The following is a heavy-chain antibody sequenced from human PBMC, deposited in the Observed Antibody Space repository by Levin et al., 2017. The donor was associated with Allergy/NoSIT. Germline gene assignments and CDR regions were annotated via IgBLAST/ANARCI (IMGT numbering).Heavy chain of an antibody. CDR3: ASGMATDAGYYYYGMDV. J-gene: IGHJ6*02. CDR1: GGTFTSYA. Sequence: KISCKASGGTFTSYAISWVRQAPGQGLEWMGVIMPIYGTTNYVQKFQGRLTISADDSTSTVDMELSSLRSEDTAVYFCASGMATDAGYYYYGMDVWGHGTTVIVSS. CDR2: IMPIYGTT. V-gene: IGHV1-69*01. D-gene: IGHD2-21*02.